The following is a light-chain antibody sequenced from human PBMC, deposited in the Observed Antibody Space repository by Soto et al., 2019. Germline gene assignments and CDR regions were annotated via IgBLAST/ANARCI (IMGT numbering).Light chain of an antibody. V-gene: IGKV3-11*01. CDR2: GAS. Sequence: ETVMTQAPATLCVSPVERATLSCRASQSVYSSLAWYQQTPGQAPRLLIYGASNRATGIPARFSGSGSGTDFTLTISSLGPEDFAVYYCQQRSNWPVTFGQGTKVDIK. CDR1: QSVYSS. CDR3: QQRSNWPVT. J-gene: IGKJ1*01.